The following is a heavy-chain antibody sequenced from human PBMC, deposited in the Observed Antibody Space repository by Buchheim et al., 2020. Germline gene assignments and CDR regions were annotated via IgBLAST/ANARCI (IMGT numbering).Heavy chain of an antibody. D-gene: IGHD5-24*01. CDR3: ASFPWLQLRVDY. Sequence: QVQLVESGGGVVQPGRSLRLSCAASGFTFSSYAMHWVRQAPGKGLEWVAVISYDGSNKYYADSVKGRFTISRDNSKNTLYLQMNSLRAEDTAVYYCASFPWLQLRVDYWGQGTL. J-gene: IGHJ4*02. CDR2: ISYDGSNK. V-gene: IGHV3-30-3*01. CDR1: GFTFSSYA.